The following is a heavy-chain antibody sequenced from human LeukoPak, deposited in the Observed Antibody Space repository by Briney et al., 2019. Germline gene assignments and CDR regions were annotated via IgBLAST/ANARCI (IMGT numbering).Heavy chain of an antibody. CDR3: AKDLRYSGSYLFDC. CDR2: IGWNSASI. D-gene: IGHD1-26*01. CDR1: GFTFSSYA. Sequence: PGGSLRLSCAASGFTFSSYAMSWVRQAPGKGLEWVSGIGWNSASIDYADSVKGRFTISRDNAKNSLYLQMNSLRDEDTALYYCAKDLRYSGSYLFDCWGQGTLVTVSS. J-gene: IGHJ4*02. V-gene: IGHV3-9*01.